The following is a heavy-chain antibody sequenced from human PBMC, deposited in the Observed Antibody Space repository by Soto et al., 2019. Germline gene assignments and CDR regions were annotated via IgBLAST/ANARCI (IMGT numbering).Heavy chain of an antibody. V-gene: IGHV3-30*04. CDR1: GFIFKNYA. CDR2: ITRDGYNK. Sequence: PGGSLRLSCAASGFIFKNYALNWVRQAPGKGLEWVASITRDGYNKYYADSVRGRFTISRDNSKNTLSLQMTALRVEDSSVYYCTKSSGGSSSVGMDYWGPGTLGTV. CDR3: TKSSGGSSSVGMDY. D-gene: IGHD6-6*01. J-gene: IGHJ4*02.